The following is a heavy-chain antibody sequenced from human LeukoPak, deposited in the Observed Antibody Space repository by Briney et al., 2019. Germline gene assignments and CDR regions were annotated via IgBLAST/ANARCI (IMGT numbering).Heavy chain of an antibody. J-gene: IGHJ6*03. Sequence: PSETLSLTCTVSGGSISSGSYYWSWIRQPAGKGLEWIGRIYTSGSTNYNPSLKRRVTISVDTSKNQFSLKLSSVTAADTAVYYCATSGYDPHYYYYYMDVWGKGTTVTVSS. CDR2: IYTSGST. CDR1: GGSISSGSYY. CDR3: ATSGYDPHYYYYYMDV. V-gene: IGHV4-61*02. D-gene: IGHD5-12*01.